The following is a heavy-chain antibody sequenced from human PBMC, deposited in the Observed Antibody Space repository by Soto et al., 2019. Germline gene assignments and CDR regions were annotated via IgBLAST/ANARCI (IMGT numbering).Heavy chain of an antibody. CDR1: GYTLTELS. CDR3: ARFIAAAGMANWFDP. Sequence: ASVKVSCKVSGYTLTELSMHWARQAPGKGLEWMGGIIPIFGTANYAQKFQGRVTITADESTSTAYMELSSLRSEDTAVYYCARFIAAAGMANWFDPWGQGTLVTVSS. J-gene: IGHJ5*02. D-gene: IGHD6-13*01. V-gene: IGHV1-69*13. CDR2: IIPIFGTA.